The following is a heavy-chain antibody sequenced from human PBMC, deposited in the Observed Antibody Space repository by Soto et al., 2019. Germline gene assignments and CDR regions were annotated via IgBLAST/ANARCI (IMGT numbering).Heavy chain of an antibody. CDR3: TRDRYTYDSSGYYYTYYYYGMDV. CDR1: GFTFGDYA. D-gene: IGHD3-22*01. V-gene: IGHV3-49*04. J-gene: IGHJ6*02. Sequence: PGGSLRLSCTASGFTFGDYAMSWVRQAPGKGLEWVGFIRSKAYGGTTEYAASVEGRFTISRDDSKSIAYLQMNSLKTEDTAVYYCTRDRYTYDSSGYYYTYYYYGMDVWGQGTTVTVSS. CDR2: IRSKAYGGTT.